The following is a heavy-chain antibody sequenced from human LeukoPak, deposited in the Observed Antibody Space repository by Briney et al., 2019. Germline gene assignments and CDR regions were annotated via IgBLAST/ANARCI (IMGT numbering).Heavy chain of an antibody. CDR3: ARDAWLVGTTNLYYFDY. CDR2: INPNRGDT. D-gene: IGHD1-26*01. Sequence: GASGKVSCKGLEDTFPHHYFHRGLQPPGQRGEGMKWINPNRGDTNYAQKFQGRVTMTRDPSISTAYMELSRLRSDDTAVYYCARDAWLVGTTNLYYFDYWGQGTLVTVSS. V-gene: IGHV1-2*02. CDR1: EDTFPHHY. J-gene: IGHJ4*02.